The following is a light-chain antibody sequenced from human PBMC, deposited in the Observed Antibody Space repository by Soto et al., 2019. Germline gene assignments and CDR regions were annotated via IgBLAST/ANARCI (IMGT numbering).Light chain of an antibody. V-gene: IGKV3-20*01. J-gene: IGKJ5*01. CDR3: QQYGRSPR. Sequence: ENLLTQSPDTLSLSAGERATLFCRASEIINSGYLAWYQQKPGRAPRLLIYGASKRATGIPDRFSGSESGTDFTLTINSLEAEDSAVYYCQQYGRSPRFGQGTRLDIK. CDR1: EIINSGY. CDR2: GAS.